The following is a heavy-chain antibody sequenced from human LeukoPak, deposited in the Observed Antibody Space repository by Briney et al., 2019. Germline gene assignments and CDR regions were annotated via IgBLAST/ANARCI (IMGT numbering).Heavy chain of an antibody. CDR3: RREDNWNYGWFDP. V-gene: IGHV4-4*07. CDR2: IYTSGST. D-gene: IGHD1-7*01. CDR1: GGSISSYY. Sequence: PSETLSLTCTASGGSISSYYWSWIRQPAGKGLEWIGRIYTSGSTNYNPSLKSRVTMSVDTSKNQFSLKLSAVSAADRVVYYCRREDNWNYGWFDPCGQGDLVTVSS. J-gene: IGHJ5*02.